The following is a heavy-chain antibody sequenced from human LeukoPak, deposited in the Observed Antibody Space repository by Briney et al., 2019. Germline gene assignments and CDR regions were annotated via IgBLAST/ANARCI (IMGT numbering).Heavy chain of an antibody. V-gene: IGHV3-9*01. CDR2: ISWNSGSI. D-gene: IGHD3-10*01. CDR1: GFKFDDYG. J-gene: IGHJ4*02. CDR3: AKKGDRFGEFFEH. Sequence: GVSLRLSCAASGFKFDDYGMHWVRQAPGKGLEWVSHISWNSGSIDYADSVKGRFTISRDNVKNFLYLQMDSLREEDTALYYCAKKGDRFGEFFEHWGQGMFVTVSS.